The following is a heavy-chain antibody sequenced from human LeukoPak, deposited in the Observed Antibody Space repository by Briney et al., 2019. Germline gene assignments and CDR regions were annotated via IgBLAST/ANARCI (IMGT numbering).Heavy chain of an antibody. CDR1: GFTFGSYS. D-gene: IGHD6-13*01. Sequence: PGRSLRLSCAASGFTFGSYSMHWVRQAPGKGLEWVAFISYDGSKKYYADSVKGRFTISRDNSKDTLYLQMNSLRAEDTALYYCARGYSSSWLPFDYWGQGTLVTVSS. V-gene: IGHV3-30*04. CDR3: ARGYSSSWLPFDY. CDR2: ISYDGSKK. J-gene: IGHJ4*02.